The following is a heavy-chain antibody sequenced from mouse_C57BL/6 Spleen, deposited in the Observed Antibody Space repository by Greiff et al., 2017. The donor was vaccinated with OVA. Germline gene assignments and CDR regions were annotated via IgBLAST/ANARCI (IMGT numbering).Heavy chain of an antibody. V-gene: IGHV3-6*01. CDR1: GYSITSGYY. Sequence: EVQLQESGPGLVKPSQSLSLTCSVTGYSITSGYYWNWLRQFPGNKLAWMGYISYDGSTNYNPSLTNRISITRDPSKHQFFLKLNSVTTEDTATYYCARKGVDYGGIFDYWGQGTTLTVSS. J-gene: IGHJ2*01. CDR2: ISYDGST. D-gene: IGHD2-4*01. CDR3: ARKGVDYGGIFDY.